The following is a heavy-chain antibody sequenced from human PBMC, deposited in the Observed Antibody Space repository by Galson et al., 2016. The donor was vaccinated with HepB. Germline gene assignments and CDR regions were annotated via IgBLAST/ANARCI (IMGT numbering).Heavy chain of an antibody. J-gene: IGHJ6*04. V-gene: IGHV3-30-3*01. Sequence: SLRLSCAASGFTFSSYAMHWVRQAPGKGLEWVAVISYDGSNKYYADSVKGRFTISRDNSKNTLYLQMNSLRAEDTAVYYCARDGGSRRWPPDYYYGMDVWGKGTTVTVSS. CDR3: ARDGGSRRWPPDYYYGMDV. D-gene: IGHD4-23*01. CDR1: GFTFSSYA. CDR2: ISYDGSNK.